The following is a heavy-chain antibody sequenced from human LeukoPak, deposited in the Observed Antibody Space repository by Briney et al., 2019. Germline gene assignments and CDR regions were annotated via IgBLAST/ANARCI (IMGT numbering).Heavy chain of an antibody. J-gene: IGHJ4*02. CDR1: GGTFSSYA. D-gene: IGHD3-10*01. Sequence: GASVKVSCKASGGTFSSYAISWVRQAPGQGLEWMGGIIPILGTANYAQKFQERVTITRDMSTSTAYMELSSLGSEDTAVYYCAADSGRYGSGSYYPGGYWGQGTLVTVSS. V-gene: IGHV1-69*10. CDR2: IIPILGTA. CDR3: AADSGRYGSGSYYPGGY.